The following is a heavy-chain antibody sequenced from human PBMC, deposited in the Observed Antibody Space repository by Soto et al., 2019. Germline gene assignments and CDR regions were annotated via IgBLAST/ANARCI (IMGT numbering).Heavy chain of an antibody. J-gene: IGHJ3*02. V-gene: IGHV4-31*03. D-gene: IGHD3-22*01. CDR2: IYYSGST. CDR1: GGTISGGGYY. Sequence: PAETLSLTCTVSGGTISGGGYYWSWLRQHPGKGLEWIGYIYYSGSTYENPSLKSRITISVDTSKHQFSLKLSSVTAADTAVYYCARDLRGNYYDSSGYTDDDAFDIWGQGTMVTVSS. CDR3: ARDLRGNYYDSSGYTDDDAFDI.